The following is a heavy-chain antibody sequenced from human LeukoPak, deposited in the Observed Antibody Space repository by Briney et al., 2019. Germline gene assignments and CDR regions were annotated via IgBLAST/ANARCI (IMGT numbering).Heavy chain of an antibody. D-gene: IGHD2-15*01. CDR2: INHSGST. CDR1: GGSFSGYY. CDR3: ARVEHRVPLARGYQH. Sequence: SETLSLTCAVYGGSFSGYYWSWIRQPPGKGLEWIGEINHSGSTNYNPSLKSRVTISVDTSKNQFSLKLSSVTAADTAVHYCARVEHRVPLARGYQHWGQGTLVTVSS. V-gene: IGHV4-34*01. J-gene: IGHJ1*01.